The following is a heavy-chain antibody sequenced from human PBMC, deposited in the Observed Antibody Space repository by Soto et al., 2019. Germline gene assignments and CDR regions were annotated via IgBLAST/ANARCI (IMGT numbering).Heavy chain of an antibody. CDR1: GFTFSTYG. J-gene: IGHJ4*02. D-gene: IGHD3-16*01. CDR3: AGAVGPFDY. V-gene: IGHV3-33*01. Sequence: QVQLVESGGGVVQPGRSLRLSCAASGFTFSTYGMHWVRQAPGKGLDWVAVIWNDGSNKYYGDSVKGRFTISRDNSKNTLYLHMNSLRADDTAVYYCAGAVGPFDYWGQGTLVTVSS. CDR2: IWNDGSNK.